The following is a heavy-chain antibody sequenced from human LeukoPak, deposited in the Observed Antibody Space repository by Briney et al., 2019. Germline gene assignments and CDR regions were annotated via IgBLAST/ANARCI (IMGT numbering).Heavy chain of an antibody. CDR3: ARDGYCSSGSCYGSYDY. V-gene: IGHV3-21*01. J-gene: IGHJ4*02. CDR1: GFTFSSYS. CDR2: ISSSSSYI. Sequence: KPGGSLRLSCAASGFTFSSYSMSWVRQAPGKGLEWVSSISSSSSYIYYADSVKGRFTISRDNAKNSLYLQMNSLRAEDTAVYYCARDGYCSSGSCYGSYDYWGQGTLVTVSS. D-gene: IGHD2-15*01.